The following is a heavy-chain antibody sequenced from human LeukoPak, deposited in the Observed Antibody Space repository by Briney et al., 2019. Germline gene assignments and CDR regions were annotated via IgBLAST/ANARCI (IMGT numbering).Heavy chain of an antibody. V-gene: IGHV4-39*07. J-gene: IGHJ5*02. CDR3: ARSVGCTRGGSCWVGWSDP. D-gene: IGHD2-15*01. CDR1: GGSISSGSYY. Sequence: SETLSLTCTVSGGSISSGSYYWGWIRQPPGKGLEWIGSMSYSGTTYYNPSLKSRVTISVDTSKNQFSLKLSSVTAADTAVYYCARSVGCTRGGSCWVGWSDPWGQGTLVTVSS. CDR2: MSYSGTT.